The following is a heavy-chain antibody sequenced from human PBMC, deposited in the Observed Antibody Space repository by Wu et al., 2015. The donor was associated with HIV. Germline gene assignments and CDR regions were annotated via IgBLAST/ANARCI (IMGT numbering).Heavy chain of an antibody. D-gene: IGHD5-18*01. CDR3: AGGGGRTSMDPFDF. CDR1: GYTFTSYG. CDR2: INPNSGGT. V-gene: IGHV1-2*02. Sequence: QVQLVQSGAEVKKPGASVKVSCKASGYTFTSYGISWVRQAPGQGLEWMGWINPNSGGTNYAQKFQGRVTMTRDTSISTAYMELSRLRSDDTAVYYCAGGGGRTSMDPFDFWGQGTLVTVSS. J-gene: IGHJ4*02.